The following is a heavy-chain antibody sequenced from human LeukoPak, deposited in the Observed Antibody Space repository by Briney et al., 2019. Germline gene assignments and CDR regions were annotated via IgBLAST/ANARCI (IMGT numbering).Heavy chain of an antibody. V-gene: IGHV1-69*13. D-gene: IGHD5-24*01. Sequence: GASVKVSCKASGGTFSSYAISWVRQAPGHGLEWMGGIIPIFGTANYAQKFQGRVTITADESTSTAYMELSSLRSEDTAVYYCASALQTLQSSSFDYWGQGTLVTVSS. J-gene: IGHJ4*02. CDR2: IIPIFGTA. CDR1: GGTFSSYA. CDR3: ASALQTLQSSSFDY.